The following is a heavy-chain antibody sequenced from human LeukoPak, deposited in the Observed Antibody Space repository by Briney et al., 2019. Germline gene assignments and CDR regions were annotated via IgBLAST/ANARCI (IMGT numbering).Heavy chain of an antibody. V-gene: IGHV3-7*01. CDR3: TRGDPDF. Sequence: GGSLRPSCAASGFTFSDYWMQWVRQAPGKGLEWVANINQDGSAKYYVDPVKGRFTISKDIAKNSLYLQMNSLRVDDTAAYYCTRGDPDFWGQGTLVTVSS. D-gene: IGHD3-3*01. CDR2: INQDGSAK. CDR1: GFTFSDYW. J-gene: IGHJ4*02.